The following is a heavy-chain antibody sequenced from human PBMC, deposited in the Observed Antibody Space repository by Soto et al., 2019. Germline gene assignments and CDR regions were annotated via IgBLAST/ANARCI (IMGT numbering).Heavy chain of an antibody. CDR2: ITPIFGTA. J-gene: IGHJ4*02. V-gene: IGHV1-69*13. CDR1: GGTFSSYA. Sequence: SVKVSCKASGGTFSSYAISWVRQAPGQGLEWMGGITPIFGTANYAQKFQGRVAITADESTSTAYMELSSLRSEDTAVYYCARGGYGALFDYWGQGTLVTVSS. D-gene: IGHD4-17*01. CDR3: ARGGYGALFDY.